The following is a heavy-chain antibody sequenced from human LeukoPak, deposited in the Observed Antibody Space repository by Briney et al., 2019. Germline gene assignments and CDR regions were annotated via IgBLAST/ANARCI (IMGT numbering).Heavy chain of an antibody. Sequence: AGGSLRLSCAASGFTFDDYAMHWVRQAPGKGLEWVSGISWNSGSIGYADSVKGRFTISRDNSKNTLYLQMNSLRAVDTAVYYCARGGAMVRGAKTHYYYGMDVWGQGTTVTVSS. J-gene: IGHJ6*02. V-gene: IGHV3-9*01. CDR1: GFTFDDYA. CDR2: ISWNSGSI. CDR3: ARGGAMVRGAKTHYYYGMDV. D-gene: IGHD3-10*01.